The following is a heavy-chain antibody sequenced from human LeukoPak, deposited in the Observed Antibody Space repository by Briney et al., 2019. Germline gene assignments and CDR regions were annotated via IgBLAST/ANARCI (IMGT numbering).Heavy chain of an antibody. J-gene: IGHJ4*02. CDR3: AKGFSVVVAATCFDY. CDR1: GFTFSSYG. Sequence: GGSLRLSCAASGFTFSSYGMHWVRQAPGKGLGWVAVISYDGSNKYYADSVKGRFTISRDNSKNTLYLQVNSLRAEDTAVYYCAKGFSVVVAATCFDYWGQGTLVTVSS. CDR2: ISYDGSNK. D-gene: IGHD2-15*01. V-gene: IGHV3-30*18.